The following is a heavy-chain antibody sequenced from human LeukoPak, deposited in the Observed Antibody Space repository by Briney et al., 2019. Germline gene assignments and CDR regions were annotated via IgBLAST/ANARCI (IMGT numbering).Heavy chain of an antibody. CDR1: GGSISSSIYY. CDR3: ARLADCSTTSCYDH. V-gene: IGHV4-39*01. Sequence: SETLSLTCTVSGGSISSSIYYWGWIRQPPGKGLEWIGSIYYSGSTYYNPSLNSRVTISVDTSKNQLYLKLKSVTAADMAVYYCARLADCSTTSCYDHWGQGTLVTVSS. D-gene: IGHD2-2*01. J-gene: IGHJ4*02. CDR2: IYYSGST.